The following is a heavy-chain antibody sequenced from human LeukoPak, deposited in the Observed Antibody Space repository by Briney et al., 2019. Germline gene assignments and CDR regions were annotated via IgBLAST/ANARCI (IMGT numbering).Heavy chain of an antibody. CDR1: GFTFSTYW. V-gene: IGHV3-74*01. D-gene: IGHD4-23*01. J-gene: IGHJ3*02. CDR2: ISSDGTST. CDR3: AREYGGNRRAFDI. Sequence: GGSLRLSCAASGFTFSTYWMHGVRQAPGKGLVWVSRISSDGTSTIYADSVKGRFTISRDNAKNTLYLQMNSLRAEDTAVYYCAREYGGNRRAFDIWGLGTMVTVSS.